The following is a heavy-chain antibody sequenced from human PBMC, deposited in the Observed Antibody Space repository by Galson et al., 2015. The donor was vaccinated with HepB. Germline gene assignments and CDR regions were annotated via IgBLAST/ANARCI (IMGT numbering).Heavy chain of an antibody. D-gene: IGHD3-10*01. Sequence: SLRLSCAASGFTFSYFWMGWVRQAPGKGLEWVAKIKNDGSEEYYVDSVKGRVAISRDNSKNTLYLQMNSLRAEDTAVYYCAKDRTWGIRGIGGYWGQGTLVTVSS. V-gene: IGHV3-7*03. J-gene: IGHJ4*02. CDR1: GFTFSYFW. CDR3: AKDRTWGIRGIGGY. CDR2: IKNDGSEE.